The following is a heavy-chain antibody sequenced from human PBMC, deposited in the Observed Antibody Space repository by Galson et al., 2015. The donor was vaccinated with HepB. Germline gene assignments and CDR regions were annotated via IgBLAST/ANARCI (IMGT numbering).Heavy chain of an antibody. Sequence: SVKVSCKASGYTFTGYSMHWVRQAPGKGLEWMGWFNPKSGGTTYAQKFQGRVTMTRDTSISTAYMELSRLRSDDTAVYYCARSIQLWKRDAFDIWGQGTMVTVSS. D-gene: IGHD5-18*01. J-gene: IGHJ3*02. CDR1: GYTFTGYS. CDR3: ARSIQLWKRDAFDI. V-gene: IGHV1-2*02. CDR2: FNPKSGGT.